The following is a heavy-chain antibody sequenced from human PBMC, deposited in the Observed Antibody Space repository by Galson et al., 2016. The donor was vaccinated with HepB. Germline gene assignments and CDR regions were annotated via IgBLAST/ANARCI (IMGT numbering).Heavy chain of an antibody. J-gene: IGHJ4*02. Sequence: SVKVSCKASGYTFTSYGISWVRQAPGQGLEWMGWISAYNGNTNYAQKLQGRVTMTTDTSTSTVYMELRSLRSDDTAVYYCASNRYSGSYNDYWGQGTLVTVSS. CDR2: ISAYNGNT. V-gene: IGHV1-18*01. D-gene: IGHD1-26*01. CDR1: GYTFTSYG. CDR3: ASNRYSGSYNDY.